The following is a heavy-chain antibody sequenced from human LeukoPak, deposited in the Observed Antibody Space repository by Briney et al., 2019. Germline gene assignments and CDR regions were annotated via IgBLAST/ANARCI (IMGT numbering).Heavy chain of an antibody. CDR1: GFIFSSCA. CDR3: AKGDDYGANTRLPKYNWFDP. CDR2: IRYDGNNK. D-gene: IGHD4-23*01. V-gene: IGHV3-30*02. J-gene: IGHJ5*02. Sequence: GGSLRLSCAASGFIFSSCAMHWVRQAPGKGLEWVAYIRYDGNNKNYADSVKGRFTISRDNSKDTLYLQMTSLRVEDTAVYYCAKGDDYGANTRLPKYNWFDPWGQGTLVTVSS.